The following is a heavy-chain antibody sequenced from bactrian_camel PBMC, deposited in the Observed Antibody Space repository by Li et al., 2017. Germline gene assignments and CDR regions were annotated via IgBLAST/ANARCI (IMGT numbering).Heavy chain of an antibody. Sequence: QVQLVESGGGLVQPGGSLRLSCAASGFTFSRHVMSWVRQAPGKGLEWVSSIYSDGSNTYYADSVKGRFTISRDNAKVTVYLQMTRLKIEDTAVYYCTIATMTEHVYEYWGQGTQVTVS. CDR3: TIATMTEHVYEY. D-gene: IGHD4*01. V-gene: IGHV3-2*01. J-gene: IGHJ4*01. CDR2: IYSDGSNT. CDR1: GFTFSRHV.